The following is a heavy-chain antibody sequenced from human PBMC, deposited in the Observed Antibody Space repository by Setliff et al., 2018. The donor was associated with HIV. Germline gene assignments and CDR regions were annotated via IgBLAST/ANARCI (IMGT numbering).Heavy chain of an antibody. D-gene: IGHD1-26*01. Sequence: SETLSLTCTVSGGSISRGAYYWSWIRQHPGKGLEWIAYINNSGRIYYNPSLKSRVTISVDTSKNQFSLKLSSVTAADTAVYYCARVLREVGGGSYADYWGQGTLVTVSS. CDR2: INNSGRI. CDR3: ARVLREVGGGSYADY. J-gene: IGHJ4*02. V-gene: IGHV4-31*03. CDR1: GGSISRGAYY.